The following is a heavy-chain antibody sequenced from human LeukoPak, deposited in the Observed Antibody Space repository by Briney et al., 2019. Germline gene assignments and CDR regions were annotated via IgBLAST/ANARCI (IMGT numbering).Heavy chain of an antibody. CDR1: GGTFSTYA. V-gene: IGHV1-69*13. CDR2: IIPIFGTA. Sequence: ASVKVSCKASGGTFSTYAISWVRQAPGQGLEWMGGIIPIFGTANYAQKFQGRVTITADESTNTAYMELSSLRSEDTAVYYCARGGLYCSGTSCPFGYWGQGTLVIVSS. CDR3: ARGGLYCSGTSCPFGY. J-gene: IGHJ4*02. D-gene: IGHD2-2*01.